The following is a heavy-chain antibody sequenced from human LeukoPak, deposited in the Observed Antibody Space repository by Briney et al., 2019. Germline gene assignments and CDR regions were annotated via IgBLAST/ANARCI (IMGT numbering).Heavy chain of an antibody. J-gene: IGHJ3*02. CDR3: ASPGSYPHDAFDI. Sequence: GGSLRLSCGASGFTFSSYGMHWVRQAPGKGLEWVSSISSSSSYIYYADSVKGRFTISRDNAKNSLYLQMNSLRAEDTAVYYCASPGSYPHDAFDIWGQGTMVTVSS. CDR2: ISSSSSYI. D-gene: IGHD1-26*01. V-gene: IGHV3-21*01. CDR1: GFTFSSYG.